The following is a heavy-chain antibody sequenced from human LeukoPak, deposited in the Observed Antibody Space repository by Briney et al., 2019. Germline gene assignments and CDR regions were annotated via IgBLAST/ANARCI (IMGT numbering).Heavy chain of an antibody. D-gene: IGHD6-19*01. CDR1: GLTFSSYE. CDR2: ISSSGSPI. V-gene: IGHV3-48*03. Sequence: GGSLRLSCAASGLTFSSYEMNCVRQAPGKGLEWVSYISSSGSPIYYADSVTGRFTISRDNAKNSLYLQINSQRAGDTAVYSCAREGYSSGLGFQQWGEGTLVSVSS. J-gene: IGHJ1*01. CDR3: AREGYSSGLGFQQ.